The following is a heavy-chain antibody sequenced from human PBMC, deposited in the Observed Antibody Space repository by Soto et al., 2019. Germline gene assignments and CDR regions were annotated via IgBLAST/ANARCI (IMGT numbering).Heavy chain of an antibody. CDR1: GGSFTSNNW. D-gene: IGHD1-7*01. CDR3: ASRDPGTSVDY. V-gene: IGHV4-4*02. CDR2: IYRTGST. Sequence: SETLSLTCAVSGGSFTSNNWWTWVRQPPGQGLEWIGEIYRTGSTNYNPSLKSRVTISLTKSANQFSLKVTLRPAADTAVYYCASRDPGTSVDYWGQGTLVTVSS. J-gene: IGHJ4*02.